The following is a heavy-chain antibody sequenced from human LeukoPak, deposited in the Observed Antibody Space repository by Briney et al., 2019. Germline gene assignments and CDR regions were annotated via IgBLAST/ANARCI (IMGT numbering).Heavy chain of an antibody. CDR1: GFTFSSYG. D-gene: IGHD2-15*01. CDR2: ISYDGSNK. Sequence: GGSLRLSCAASGFTFSSYGMHWVRQAPGKGLEWVAVISYDGSNKYYADSVKGRFTISRDNSKNTLYLQMNSLRAEDMAVYYCAKAAGYCSGGSCYYPFDYWGQGTLVTVSS. CDR3: AKAAGYCSGGSCYYPFDY. J-gene: IGHJ4*02. V-gene: IGHV3-30*18.